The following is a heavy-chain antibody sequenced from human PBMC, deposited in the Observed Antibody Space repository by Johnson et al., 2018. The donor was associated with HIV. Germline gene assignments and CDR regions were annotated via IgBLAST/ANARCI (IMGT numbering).Heavy chain of an antibody. J-gene: IGHJ3*02. CDR1: GFTFSSYG. Sequence: QEKLVESGGGVVQPGRSLRLSCAASGFTFSSYGMHWVRQAPGKGLAWVAVIWYDGSNKYYADSVKGRFTISRDNSKNTLYLQMNSLRAEDTAVYYCARRSWAFDAFDIWGQGTMVTVSS. CDR3: ARRSWAFDAFDI. D-gene: IGHD1-26*01. V-gene: IGHV3-33*01. CDR2: IWYDGSNK.